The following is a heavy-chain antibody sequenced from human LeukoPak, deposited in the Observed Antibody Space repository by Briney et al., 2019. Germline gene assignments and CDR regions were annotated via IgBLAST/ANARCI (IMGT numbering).Heavy chain of an antibody. J-gene: IGHJ5*02. V-gene: IGHV3-30*04. Sequence: PGRSLRLSCAASGFTFSSYAMHWVRQAPGKGLEWVAVISYDGSNKYYADSVKGRFTISRDNSKNTLYLQVNSLRAEDTAVYYCARSGGYSYANAWGQGALVTVSS. CDR2: ISYDGSNK. D-gene: IGHD5-18*01. CDR3: ARSGGYSYANA. CDR1: GFTFSSYA.